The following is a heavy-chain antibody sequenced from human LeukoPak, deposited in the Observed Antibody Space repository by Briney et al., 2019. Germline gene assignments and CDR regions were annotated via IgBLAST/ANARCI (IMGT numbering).Heavy chain of an antibody. Sequence: ASVKVSGKASGYTFTRYGISWVRQAPGQGLEWMGWISAYNGNTNYAQKLQGRVTMTTDTSTSTAYMELRSLRSDDTAVYYCARLGYCSSTSCRRFDPWGQGTLVTVSS. CDR1: GYTFTRYG. CDR3: ARLGYCSSTSCRRFDP. D-gene: IGHD2-2*01. J-gene: IGHJ5*02. V-gene: IGHV1-18*04. CDR2: ISAYNGNT.